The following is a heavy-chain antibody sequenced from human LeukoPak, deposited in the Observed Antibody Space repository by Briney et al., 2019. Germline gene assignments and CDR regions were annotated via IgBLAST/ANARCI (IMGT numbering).Heavy chain of an antibody. J-gene: IGHJ4*02. V-gene: IGHV3-21*01. CDR3: ARVYCSGGSCYLGFDY. CDR2: ISSSSSYI. D-gene: IGHD2-15*01. Sequence: PGGSLRLSCEASGFTFSSYSMNWVRQAPGKGLEWVSSISSSSSYIYYAESVKGRFTISRDNAKNSLYLQMNSLRAEDTAVYYCARVYCSGGSCYLGFDYWGQGTLVTVSS. CDR1: GFTFSSYS.